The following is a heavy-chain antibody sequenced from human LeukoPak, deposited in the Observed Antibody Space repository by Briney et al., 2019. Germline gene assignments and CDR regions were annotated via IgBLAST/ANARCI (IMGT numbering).Heavy chain of an antibody. V-gene: IGHV3-7*01. J-gene: IGHJ4*02. D-gene: IGHD3-9*01. CDR2: IKQDGREK. Sequence: GGSLRLSCAGSGFTFNNYWMSWVRQAPGKGPEWVANIKQDGREKHYVDSVKGRFTISRDNSKNTLYLQMGSLRAEDMAVYYCARAEAIFWPSDYWGQGTLVTVSS. CDR1: GFTFNNYW. CDR3: ARAEAIFWPSDY.